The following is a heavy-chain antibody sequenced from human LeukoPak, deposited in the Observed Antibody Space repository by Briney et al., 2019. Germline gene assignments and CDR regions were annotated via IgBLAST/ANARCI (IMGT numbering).Heavy chain of an antibody. CDR2: IYHSGIT. Sequence: SETLSLTCVVSGYSISSGYYWGWIRQPPGKGLEWVGSIYHSGITYYNPSLKSRVTISLDTSKNQFSLKLSSVTAADTAVYYCAKHNSDGSFDPWGQGTLVTVSP. V-gene: IGHV4-38-2*01. D-gene: IGHD2-15*01. CDR3: AKHNSDGSFDP. CDR1: GYSISSGYY. J-gene: IGHJ5*02.